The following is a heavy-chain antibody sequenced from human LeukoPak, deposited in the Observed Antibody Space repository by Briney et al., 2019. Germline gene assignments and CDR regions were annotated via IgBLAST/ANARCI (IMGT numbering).Heavy chain of an antibody. CDR2: MFYGGST. D-gene: IGHD4-11*01. CDR1: GGSISSHY. Sequence: SETLSLTCTVSGGSISSHYWSWIRQPPGKGLEWIGYMFYGGSTTYNSSLKSRVAISVDSSKNQFSLKLRSVTAADTAVYYCARRTTTAAYNWFDPWGQGTLVTVSS. V-gene: IGHV4-59*11. J-gene: IGHJ5*02. CDR3: ARRTTTAAYNWFDP.